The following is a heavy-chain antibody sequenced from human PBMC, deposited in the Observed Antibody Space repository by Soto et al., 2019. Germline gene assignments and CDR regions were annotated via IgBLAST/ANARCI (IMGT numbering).Heavy chain of an antibody. V-gene: IGHV4-30-4*01. CDR3: ARVLGGSMVRGVPPTWFAP. D-gene: IGHD3-10*01. CDR2: IYYSGST. Sequence: SETLSLTCTVSGGSLSSGYYYWSWIRQPPGKGLEWIGYIYYSGSTYYNPSLKSRVTISVDTSKNQFSLKLSSVTAADTAVYYCARVLGGSMVRGVPPTWFAPGGQGTLVTVSS. J-gene: IGHJ5*02. CDR1: GGSLSSGYYY.